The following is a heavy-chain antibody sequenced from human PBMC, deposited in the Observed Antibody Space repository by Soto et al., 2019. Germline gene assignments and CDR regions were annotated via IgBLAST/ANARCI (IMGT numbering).Heavy chain of an antibody. Sequence: GSLRLSCAASGFTFSSYWMHWVRQAPGKGLVWVSRINSDGSSTSYADSVKGRFTISRDNAKNTLYLQMNSLRAEDTAVYYCARETYYDFWSGYYRYYYYYGMDVWGQGTTVTVSS. CDR2: INSDGSST. J-gene: IGHJ6*02. CDR1: GFTFSSYW. CDR3: ARETYYDFWSGYYRYYYYYGMDV. D-gene: IGHD3-3*01. V-gene: IGHV3-74*01.